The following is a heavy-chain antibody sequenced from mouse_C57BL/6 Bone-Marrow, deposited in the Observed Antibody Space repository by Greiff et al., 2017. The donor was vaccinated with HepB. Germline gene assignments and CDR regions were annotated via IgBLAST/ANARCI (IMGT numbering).Heavy chain of an antibody. CDR2: IYPGSGST. CDR1: GYTFTSYW. V-gene: IGHV1-55*01. CDR3: AGYFDV. J-gene: IGHJ1*03. Sequence: VQLQQSGAELVKPGASVKMSCKASGYTFTSYWITWVKQRPGQGLEWIGDIYPGSGSTNYNEKFKSKATLTVDKSSSTAYMQLSSLTSEDSAVYYCAGYFDVWGTGTTVTVSS.